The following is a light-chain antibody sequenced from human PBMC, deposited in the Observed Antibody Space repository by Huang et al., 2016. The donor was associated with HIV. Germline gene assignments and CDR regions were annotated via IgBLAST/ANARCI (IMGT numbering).Light chain of an antibody. V-gene: IGKV3-20*01. Sequence: EIVLTQSPGTLSLSPGERATLSCRASQSVRSSYLAWYQQTRGQAPRLLIYGASSRATDIPDRFSGSGSGTDFTLTISRLEPEDFAVYYCQQYGTSPLTFGGGTKEEIK. CDR3: QQYGTSPLT. CDR2: GAS. J-gene: IGKJ4*01. CDR1: QSVRSSY.